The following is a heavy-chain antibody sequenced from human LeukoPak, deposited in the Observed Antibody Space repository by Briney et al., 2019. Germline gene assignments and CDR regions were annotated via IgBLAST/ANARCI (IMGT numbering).Heavy chain of an antibody. D-gene: IGHD3-9*01. CDR1: GGSISSYY. V-gene: IGHV4-4*07. CDR2: IYTSGST. Sequence: SETLSLTCTVSGGSISSYYWSWLRQPAGKGLEWIGRIYTSGSTNYNPSLKSRVTMSVDTSKNQFSLKLSSVTAADTAVYYCARDYDIWTGHAYFDYWGQGTLVTVSS. CDR3: ARDYDIWTGHAYFDY. J-gene: IGHJ4*02.